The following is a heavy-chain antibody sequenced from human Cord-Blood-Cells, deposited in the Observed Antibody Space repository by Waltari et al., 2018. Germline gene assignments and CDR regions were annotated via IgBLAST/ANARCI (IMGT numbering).Heavy chain of an antibody. CDR1: GYTFTGSS. CDR2: INPNSGGT. Sequence: QVQLVQSGAEVKKPGASVKVSCKASGYTFTGSSMPWVRQAPGQGLEWMGWINPNSGGTNYAQKFQGRVTMTRDTSISTAYMELSRLRSDDTAVYYCARVAYGSGSYAFDIWGQGTMVTVSS. CDR3: ARVAYGSGSYAFDI. V-gene: IGHV1-2*02. D-gene: IGHD3-10*01. J-gene: IGHJ3*02.